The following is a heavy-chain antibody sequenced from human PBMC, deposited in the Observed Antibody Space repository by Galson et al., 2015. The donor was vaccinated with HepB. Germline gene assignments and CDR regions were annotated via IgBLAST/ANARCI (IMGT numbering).Heavy chain of an antibody. CDR3: ARSGKSDLRAMDV. V-gene: IGHV5-51*01. D-gene: IGHD4-17*01. CDR2: MYLGDSDT. CDR1: GYSFSSYW. Sequence: QSGAEVKKPGESLKISCKGSGYSFSSYWIGWVRQMPGKGLEWMGIMYLGDSDTRYSPSFQGQVIISADKSISTAYLQWSSLKASDTATYYCARSGKSDLRAMDVWGQGTTVTVSS. J-gene: IGHJ6*02.